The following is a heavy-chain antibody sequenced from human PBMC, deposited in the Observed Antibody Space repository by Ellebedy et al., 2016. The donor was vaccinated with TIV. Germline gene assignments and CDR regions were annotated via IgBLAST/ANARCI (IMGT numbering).Heavy chain of an antibody. Sequence: SGPTLVXPTQTLTLTCTVSGFSLSTSGMCVSWIRQPPGKALEWLARIDWVDDKYYGTSLKTRLTISKDTSKNQVVLTMTNMDPADTATYYCERTAAYSGMEVRDFDYWGQGTLVTVSS. CDR3: ERTAAYSGMEVRDFDY. D-gene: IGHD1-26*01. CDR2: IDWVDDK. CDR1: GFSLSTSGMC. V-gene: IGHV2-70*11. J-gene: IGHJ4*02.